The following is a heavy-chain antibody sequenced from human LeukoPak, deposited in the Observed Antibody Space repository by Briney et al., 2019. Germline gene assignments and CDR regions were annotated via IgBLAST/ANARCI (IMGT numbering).Heavy chain of an antibody. V-gene: IGHV4-59*01. D-gene: IGHD3-3*01. CDR1: GGSISSYY. CDR3: AREAPGYDFWSGSSDNYFDY. CDR2: IYYSGST. Sequence: SETLSLTCTVSGGSISSYYWSWIRQPPGKGLEWIGYIYYSGSTNYNPSLKSRVTISVDTSKNQFSLKLSSVTAADTAVYYCAREAPGYDFWSGSSDNYFDYWGQGTLVTVSS. J-gene: IGHJ4*02.